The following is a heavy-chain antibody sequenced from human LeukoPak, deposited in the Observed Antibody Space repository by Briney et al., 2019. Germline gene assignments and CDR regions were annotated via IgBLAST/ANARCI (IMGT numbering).Heavy chain of an antibody. J-gene: IGHJ4*02. CDR1: GFTFSDYY. D-gene: IGHD1-26*01. CDR3: ASEPPGGLGYFDY. V-gene: IGHV3-11*05. CDR2: ISSSSSYT. Sequence: PGGSLRLSCAASGFTFSDYYMSWIRQAPGKGLEWVSYISSSSSYTNYADSVKGRFTISRDNAKNSLYLQMNSLRAEDTAVYYCASEPPGGLGYFDYWGQGTLVTVSS.